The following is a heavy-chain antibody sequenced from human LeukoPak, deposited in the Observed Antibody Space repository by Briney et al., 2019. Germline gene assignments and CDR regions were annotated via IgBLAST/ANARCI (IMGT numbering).Heavy chain of an antibody. V-gene: IGHV1-18*01. J-gene: IGHJ4*02. CDR2: ISAYNGNT. CDR1: GYTFTSYG. Sequence: GASVKVSCKASGYTFTSYGISWVRQAPGQGLEWMGWISAYNGNTNYAQKLQGRVTMTTDTSTSTAYMELRSLRSDDTAVYYCARDYYDFWSGTFDYWGQGTLVTVSS. D-gene: IGHD3-3*01. CDR3: ARDYYDFWSGTFDY.